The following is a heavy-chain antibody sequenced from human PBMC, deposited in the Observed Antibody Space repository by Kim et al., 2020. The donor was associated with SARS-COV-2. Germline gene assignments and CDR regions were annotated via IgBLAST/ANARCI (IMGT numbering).Heavy chain of an antibody. CDR2: INHSGST. V-gene: IGHV4-34*01. D-gene: IGHD3-10*01. J-gene: IGHJ6*02. CDR3: ASTYYYGSGSYYRRPPYYYYYGMDV. CDR1: GGSFSGYY. Sequence: SETLSLTCAVYGGSFSGYYWSWIRQPPGKGLEWIGEINHSGSTNYNPSLKSRVTISVDTSKNQFSLKLSSVTAADTAVYYCASTYYYGSGSYYRRPPYYYYYGMDVWGQGTTVTVSS.